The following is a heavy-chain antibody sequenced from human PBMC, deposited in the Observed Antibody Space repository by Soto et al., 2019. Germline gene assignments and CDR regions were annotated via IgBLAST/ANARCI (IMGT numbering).Heavy chain of an antibody. J-gene: IGHJ6*02. CDR1: GGSISSYY. CDR3: AKEGSKDYYYYYAMDV. CDR2: IYYSGST. Sequence: PSETLSLTCTVSGGSISSYYWSWIRQPPGKGLEWIGYIYYSGSTNYNPSLKSRVTISVDTSKNHFSLKLSSVTAADTAVYYCAKEGSKDYYYYYAMDVWGQGTTVTVSS. V-gene: IGHV4-59*01.